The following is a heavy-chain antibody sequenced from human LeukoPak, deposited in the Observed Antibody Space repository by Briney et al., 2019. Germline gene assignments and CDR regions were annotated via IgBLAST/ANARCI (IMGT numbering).Heavy chain of an antibody. Sequence: GGSLRLSCAASGFTFSDYYMSWIRQAPGKGLEWVSYISSSGSTIYYADSVEGRFTISRDNAKNSLYLQMNSLRAEDTAVYYCARDRDYYDSSGYFDYWGQGTLVTVSS. D-gene: IGHD3-22*01. J-gene: IGHJ4*02. CDR3: ARDRDYYDSSGYFDY. CDR2: ISSSGSTI. V-gene: IGHV3-11*04. CDR1: GFTFSDYY.